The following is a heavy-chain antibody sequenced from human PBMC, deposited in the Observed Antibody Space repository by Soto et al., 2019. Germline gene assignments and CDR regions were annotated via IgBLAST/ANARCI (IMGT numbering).Heavy chain of an antibody. CDR3: ARGGTYYESSGLFDY. D-gene: IGHD3-22*01. CDR1: GFTFSSYA. V-gene: IGHV3-30-3*01. J-gene: IGHJ4*02. Sequence: GGSLRLSCAASGFTFSSYAMHWVRQAPGKGLEWVAVISFDGYSQYYGDSVKGRSTISRDTSKNTMSLQMTGLRAEDTAVYYCARGGTYYESSGLFDYWGQGTLVTVSS. CDR2: ISFDGYSQ.